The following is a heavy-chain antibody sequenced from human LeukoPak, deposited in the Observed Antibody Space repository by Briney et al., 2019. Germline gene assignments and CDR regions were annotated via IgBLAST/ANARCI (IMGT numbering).Heavy chain of an antibody. V-gene: IGHV3-23*01. CDR2: ISGSGGST. J-gene: IGHJ4*02. Sequence: GGSLRLSCAASGFTFSSYWMHWVRQAPGKGLEWVSAISGSGGSTYYADSVKGRFTISRDNSKNTLYLQMNSLRAEDTAVYYCASAVGRVVVIASLDYWGQGTLVTVSS. CDR3: ASAVGRVVVIASLDY. D-gene: IGHD2-21*01. CDR1: GFTFSSYW.